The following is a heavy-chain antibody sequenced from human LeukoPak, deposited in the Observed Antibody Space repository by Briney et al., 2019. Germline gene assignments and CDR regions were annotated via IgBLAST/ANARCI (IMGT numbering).Heavy chain of an antibody. V-gene: IGHV1-18*01. CDR3: AREFTKDRQLPDAFDI. J-gene: IGHJ3*02. Sequence: ASVKVSFKASGYTFTSYGISWVRQAPGQGVEWMGWISAYNGNTNYAQKLQGRVTMTTDTSPSTAYMELRSLRSDDTAVYYCAREFTKDRQLPDAFDIWGQGTMVTVSS. CDR1: GYTFTSYG. D-gene: IGHD2-2*01. CDR2: ISAYNGNT.